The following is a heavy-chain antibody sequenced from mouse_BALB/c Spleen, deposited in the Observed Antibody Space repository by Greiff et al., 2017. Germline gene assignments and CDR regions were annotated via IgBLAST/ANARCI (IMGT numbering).Heavy chain of an antibody. J-gene: IGHJ4*01. CDR2: INPSNGRT. D-gene: IGHD2-10*01. V-gene: IGHV1S81*02. Sequence: QVQLQQPGAELVKPGASVKLSCKASGYTFTSYWMHWVKQRPGQGLEWIGEINPSNGRTNYNEKFKSKATLTVDKSSSTAYMQLSSLTSEDSAVYYGARCDGLPRGYAMDYWGQGTSVTVSA. CDR1: GYTFTSYW. CDR3: ARCDGLPRGYAMDY.